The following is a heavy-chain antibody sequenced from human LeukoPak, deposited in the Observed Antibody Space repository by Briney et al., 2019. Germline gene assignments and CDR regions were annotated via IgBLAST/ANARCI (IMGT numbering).Heavy chain of an antibody. J-gene: IGHJ5*02. Sequence: SETLSLTCTVSGGSISGYYYNWIRQPPGKGLAWLGSIYHSGSTYDNPSLKSRVTISVDRSKNQFSLKLSSVTAADTAVYYCARLYYDSRGYYWFDRWGQGTLVTVSS. CDR3: ARLYYDSRGYYWFDR. CDR2: IYHSGST. V-gene: IGHV4-59*05. CDR1: GGSISGYY. D-gene: IGHD3-22*01.